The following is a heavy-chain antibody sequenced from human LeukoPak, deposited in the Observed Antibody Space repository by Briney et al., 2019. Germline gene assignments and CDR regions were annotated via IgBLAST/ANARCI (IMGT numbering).Heavy chain of an antibody. D-gene: IGHD5-24*01. J-gene: IGHJ4*02. CDR2: MNPNSGNT. V-gene: IGHV1-8*03. CDR1: GYTFTSYD. CDR3: ARSPLGWVQDIIDY. Sequence: ASVKVSCKASGYTFTSYDINWVRQATGQGLEWMGWMNPNSGNTGYAQKFQGRVTITRDTSISTAYMELSSLRSEDTAVYYCARSPLGWVQDIIDYWGQGTLVTVSS.